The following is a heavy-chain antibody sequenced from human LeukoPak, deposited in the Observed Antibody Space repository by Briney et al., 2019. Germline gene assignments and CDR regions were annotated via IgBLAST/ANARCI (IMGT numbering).Heavy chain of an antibody. Sequence: SETLSLTCTVSGGSLSSGSYYWSWIRQPAGKGLEWIGRIYTSGSTNYNPSLKSRVTISVDTSKNQFSLKLSSVTAADTAVYYCARAELYCSSTSCAPDAFDIWGQGTMVTVSS. CDR2: IYTSGST. CDR3: ARAELYCSSTSCAPDAFDI. CDR1: GGSLSSGSYY. D-gene: IGHD2-2*01. J-gene: IGHJ3*02. V-gene: IGHV4-61*02.